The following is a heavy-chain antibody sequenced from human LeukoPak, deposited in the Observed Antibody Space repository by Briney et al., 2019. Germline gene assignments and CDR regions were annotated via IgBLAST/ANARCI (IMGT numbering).Heavy chain of an antibody. Sequence: SVKVSCKASGGTFSSYAISWVRQAPGQGLEWMGGIIPIFGTANYAQKFQGRVTITADESTSTAYMELSSLRFEDTAVYYCARDRNSNYRYGMDVWGQGTTVTVSS. V-gene: IGHV1-69*13. CDR3: ARDRNSNYRYGMDV. D-gene: IGHD4-11*01. J-gene: IGHJ6*02. CDR2: IIPIFGTA. CDR1: GGTFSSYA.